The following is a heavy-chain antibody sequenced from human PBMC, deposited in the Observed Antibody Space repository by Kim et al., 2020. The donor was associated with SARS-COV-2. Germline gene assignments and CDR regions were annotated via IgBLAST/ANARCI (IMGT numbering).Heavy chain of an antibody. D-gene: IGHD4-17*01. Sequence: SETLSLTCTVSGGSISSYYWNWIRQPPGKGLEWIGYIYYSGITNYNPSLKSRVTISVDTSKNQFSLKLSSVTAADTAVYYCAREMDYGDYFDYWGQGTLVTVSS. CDR2: IYYSGIT. CDR3: AREMDYGDYFDY. J-gene: IGHJ4*02. V-gene: IGHV4-59*13. CDR1: GGSISSYY.